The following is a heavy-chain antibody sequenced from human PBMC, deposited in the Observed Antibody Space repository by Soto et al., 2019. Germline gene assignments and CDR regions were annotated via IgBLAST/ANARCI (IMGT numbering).Heavy chain of an antibody. V-gene: IGHV1-46*01. Sequence: GASVKVSCKASGYPFSRFYIHWVRQAPGQGLEWIGIVNPIGGGTNYAQRFKGRVSMTADKSTSTAYMELSSLRSEDTAVYYCARDGSSSWTLNSGSVWFDPWGQGTLVTVSS. D-gene: IGHD6-13*01. CDR3: ARDGSSSWTLNSGSVWFDP. CDR2: VNPIGGGT. J-gene: IGHJ5*02. CDR1: GYPFSRFY.